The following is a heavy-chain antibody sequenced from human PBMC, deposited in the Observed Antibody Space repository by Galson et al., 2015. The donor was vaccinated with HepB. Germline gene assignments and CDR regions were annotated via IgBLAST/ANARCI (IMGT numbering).Heavy chain of an antibody. CDR1: GFTFSSYA. CDR2: ISYDGSNK. CDR3: ARDYLIMLRGVITYYFDY. D-gene: IGHD3-10*01. Sequence: SLRLSCAASGFTFSSYAMHWVRQAPGKGLEWVAVISYDGSNKYYADSVKGRFTISRDNSKNTLYLQVNSLRAEDTAVYYCARDYLIMLRGVITYYFDYWGQGTLVTVSS. J-gene: IGHJ4*02. V-gene: IGHV3-30*04.